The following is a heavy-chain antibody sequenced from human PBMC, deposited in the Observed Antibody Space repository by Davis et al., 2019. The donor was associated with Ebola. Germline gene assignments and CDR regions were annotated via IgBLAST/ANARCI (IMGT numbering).Heavy chain of an antibody. CDR2: IIPIFGTA. V-gene: IGHV1-69*13. J-gene: IGHJ6*02. Sequence: AASVKVSCKASGGTFSSYAISWVRQAPGQGLEWMGGIIPIFGTANYAQKFQGRVTITADESTSTAYMELSSLRSEDTAVYYCARDFPRGYCSGGSCGHYYGMDVWGQGTTVTVSS. CDR3: ARDFPRGYCSGGSCGHYYGMDV. CDR1: GGTFSSYA. D-gene: IGHD2-15*01.